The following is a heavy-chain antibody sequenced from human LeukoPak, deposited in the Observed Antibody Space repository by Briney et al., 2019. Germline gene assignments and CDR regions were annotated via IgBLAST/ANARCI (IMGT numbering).Heavy chain of an antibody. Sequence: GGSLRLSCAASGFTFSSYGMHWVRQAPGKGLEWVAVISYDGSNKYYADSVKGRFTISRDNSKNTLYLQMNSLRAEDTAVYYCAREVTAMVYYYYGMDVWGQGTTVTVSS. D-gene: IGHD5-18*01. CDR3: AREVTAMVYYYYGMDV. CDR2: ISYDGSNK. CDR1: GFTFSSYG. J-gene: IGHJ6*02. V-gene: IGHV3-30*03.